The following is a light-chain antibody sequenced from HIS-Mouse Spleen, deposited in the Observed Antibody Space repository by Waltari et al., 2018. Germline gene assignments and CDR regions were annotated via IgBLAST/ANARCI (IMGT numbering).Light chain of an antibody. CDR1: SRDVGLYNL. V-gene: IGLV2-23*01. J-gene: IGLJ3*02. Sequence: QSALTQPASVSGSPGQSLTISCTGTSRDVGLYNLVSWYQQHPGKAPKLMIYEGSKRPSGVSNRFSGSKSGNTASLTISGLQAEDEADYYCCSYAGSSTWVFGGGTKLTVL. CDR3: CSYAGSSTWV. CDR2: EGS.